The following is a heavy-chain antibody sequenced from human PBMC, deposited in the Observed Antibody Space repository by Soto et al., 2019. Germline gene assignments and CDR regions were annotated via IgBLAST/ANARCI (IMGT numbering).Heavy chain of an antibody. CDR1: GGSISSGGYY. Sequence: SETLSLTCTVSGGSISSGGYYWSWIRQHPGKGLEWIGYIYYSGSTYYNPSLKSRVTISVDTSKNQFSLKLSSVTAADTAVYYCARGRIMITSGFYYFDYWGQGTLVTVSS. V-gene: IGHV4-31*03. CDR2: IYYSGST. J-gene: IGHJ4*02. D-gene: IGHD3-16*01. CDR3: ARGRIMITSGFYYFDY.